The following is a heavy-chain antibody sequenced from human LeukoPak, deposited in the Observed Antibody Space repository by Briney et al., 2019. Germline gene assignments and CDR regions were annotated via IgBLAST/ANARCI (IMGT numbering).Heavy chain of an antibody. CDR1: GGTFSSYA. CDR2: IIPIFGTA. D-gene: IGHD3-10*01. J-gene: IGHJ6*02. V-gene: IGHV1-69*13. CDR3: ARGVYGSGSLNYYYYGMDV. Sequence: GASAKVSCKASGGTFSSYAISWVRQAPGQGLEWMGGIIPIFGTANYAQKFQGRVTITADESTSTAYMELSSLRSEDTAVYYCARGVYGSGSLNYYYYGMDVWGQGTTVTVSS.